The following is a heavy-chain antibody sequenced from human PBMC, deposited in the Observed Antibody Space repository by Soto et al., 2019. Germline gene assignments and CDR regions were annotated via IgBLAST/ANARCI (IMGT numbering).Heavy chain of an antibody. V-gene: IGHV3-30-3*01. J-gene: IGHJ6*02. CDR3: ARGRRYDSSGYYYVSPGMDV. CDR1: GFTFSSYA. CDR2: ISYDGSNK. Sequence: GGSLRLSCAASGFTFSSYAMHWVRQAPGKGLEWVAVISYDGSNKYYADSVKGRFTISRDNSKNTLYLQTNSLRAEDTAVYYCARGRRYDSSGYYYVSPGMDVWGQGTTVTVSS. D-gene: IGHD3-22*01.